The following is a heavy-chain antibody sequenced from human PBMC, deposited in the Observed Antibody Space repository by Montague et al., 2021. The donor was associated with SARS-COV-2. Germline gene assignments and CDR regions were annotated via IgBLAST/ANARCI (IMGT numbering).Heavy chain of an antibody. J-gene: IGHJ4*02. CDR1: GFTFGTYG. V-gene: IGHV3-23*01. D-gene: IGHD3-10*01. CDR2: ITGTTSGHKT. CDR3: AKDRWGDYGSGSSFQS. Sequence: SLRLSCAGSGFTFGTYGMSWVRQAPGKGLEWVSGITGTTSGHKTYYAGSVRGRFTISRDNSKNTVDLQMNRLRAEDTAVYFCAKDRWGDYGSGSSFQSWGQGTLVTVSS.